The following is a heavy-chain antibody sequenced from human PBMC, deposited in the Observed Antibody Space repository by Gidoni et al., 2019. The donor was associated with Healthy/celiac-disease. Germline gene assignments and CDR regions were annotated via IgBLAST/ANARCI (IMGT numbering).Heavy chain of an antibody. Sequence: QVQLQESGPGLVKPSETLSLTCTVSGGSISSYYWSWIRQPAGKGLEWIGRIYTSGSTNYNPSLKSRVTMSVDTSKNQFSLKLSSVTAADTAVYYCARERGTGNYDILTGSPKVAFDIWGQGTMVTVSS. J-gene: IGHJ3*02. D-gene: IGHD3-9*01. V-gene: IGHV4-4*07. CDR2: IYTSGST. CDR3: ARERGTGNYDILTGSPKVAFDI. CDR1: GGSISSYY.